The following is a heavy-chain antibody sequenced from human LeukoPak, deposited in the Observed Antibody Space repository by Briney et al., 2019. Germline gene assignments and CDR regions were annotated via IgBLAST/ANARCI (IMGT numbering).Heavy chain of an antibody. CDR3: ATDEIPYSSSWYRAFDI. J-gene: IGHJ3*02. D-gene: IGHD6-13*01. CDR2: FDPDDGET. CDR1: GYTLTELS. V-gene: IGHV1-24*01. Sequence: ASVNVSCKVSGYTLTELSMHWVRQAPGKGLEWMGGFDPDDGETIYAQKFQGRVTMTEDTSTDTAYMELSSLRSEDTAVYYCATDEIPYSSSWYRAFDIWGQGTMVTVSS.